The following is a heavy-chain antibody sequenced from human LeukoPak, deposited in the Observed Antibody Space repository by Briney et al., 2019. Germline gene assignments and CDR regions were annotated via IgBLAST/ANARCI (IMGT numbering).Heavy chain of an antibody. Sequence: GGSLRLSCAASGFTVSSNYMSWVRQAPGKRLEWVSVIYSGGSTYYADSVKGRFTISRDNSKNTLYLQMNSLRAEDTAVYYCARGGRSYDFWSGYYPSYFGYWGQGTLVTVSS. V-gene: IGHV3-53*01. CDR1: GFTVSSNY. CDR2: IYSGGST. J-gene: IGHJ4*02. D-gene: IGHD3-3*01. CDR3: ARGGRSYDFWSGYYPSYFGY.